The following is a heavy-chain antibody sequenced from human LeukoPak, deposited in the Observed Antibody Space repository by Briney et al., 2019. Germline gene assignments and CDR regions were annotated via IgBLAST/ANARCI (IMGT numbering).Heavy chain of an antibody. CDR2: IYYSGNT. J-gene: IGHJ4*02. V-gene: IGHV4-39*01. D-gene: IGHD5-12*01. CDR1: GGSISSTNYY. Sequence: SETLSLTCTVSGGSISSTNYYWAWLRQPPGKGLEWFGTIYYSGNTYYNPSLKSRFTISVDTSKNQFALKLDSVTAADTAVYYCSSNLSGYNSFDYWGQGTLVTVSS. CDR3: SSNLSGYNSFDY.